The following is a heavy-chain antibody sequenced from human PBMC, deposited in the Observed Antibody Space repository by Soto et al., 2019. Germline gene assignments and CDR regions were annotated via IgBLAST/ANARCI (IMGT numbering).Heavy chain of an antibody. CDR1: GGSISSYY. CDR2: IYYSGST. J-gene: IGHJ3*02. Sequence: QVQLQESGPGLVKPSETLSLTCTVSGGSISSYYWSWIRQPPGKGLEWIGYIYYSGSTNYNPSLKSRVTISVDTSKDQFSLKLSSVTAADTAVYYCASWGSSGYFAFDIWGQGTMVTVSS. CDR3: ASWGSSGYFAFDI. D-gene: IGHD3-22*01. V-gene: IGHV4-59*01.